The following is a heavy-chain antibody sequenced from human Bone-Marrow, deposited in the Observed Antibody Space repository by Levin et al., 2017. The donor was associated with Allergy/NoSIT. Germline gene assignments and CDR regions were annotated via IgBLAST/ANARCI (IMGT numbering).Heavy chain of an antibody. CDR1: GFTFSSYG. D-gene: IGHD5/OR15-5a*01. Sequence: LSLTCAASGFTFSSYGMHWVRQAPGKGLEWVAVISYDGSNKYYADSVKGRFTISRDNSKNTLYLQMNSLRAEDTAVYYCAKGSNSTLWGQGTLVTVSS. CDR3: AKGSNSTL. CDR2: ISYDGSNK. V-gene: IGHV3-30*18. J-gene: IGHJ4*02.